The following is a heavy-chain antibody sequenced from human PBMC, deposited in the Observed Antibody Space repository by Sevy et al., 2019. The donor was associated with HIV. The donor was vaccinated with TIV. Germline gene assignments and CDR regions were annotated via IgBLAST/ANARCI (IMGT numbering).Heavy chain of an antibody. Sequence: GGSLRLSCAASGFTFSNYAIHWVRQAPGKGLELVAVISYDGSNKYYGDSVKGRFTISRDNPKNTLYLQMTSLRAEDTAVYDCARDRGPPPNHYGSGSFYNVFDYWGQGTLVTVSS. CDR1: GFTFSNYA. V-gene: IGHV3-30-3*01. CDR3: ARDRGPPPNHYGSGSFYNVFDY. J-gene: IGHJ4*02. D-gene: IGHD3-10*01. CDR2: ISYDGSNK.